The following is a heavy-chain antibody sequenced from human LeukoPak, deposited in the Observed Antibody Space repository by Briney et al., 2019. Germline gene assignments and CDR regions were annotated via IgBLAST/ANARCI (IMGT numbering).Heavy chain of an antibody. CDR2: IRSDENNK. V-gene: IGHV3-30*02. CDR1: GFPFSSYG. Sequence: GGSLRLSCAASGFPFSSYGMHWVRQAPGKGLEWVTFIRSDENNKYYADSVKGRFTISRDNSKNTLYLQMNSLRPEDTAVYYCVSRYRLPFDYWGQGTLVTVSS. D-gene: IGHD1-1*01. J-gene: IGHJ4*02. CDR3: VSRYRLPFDY.